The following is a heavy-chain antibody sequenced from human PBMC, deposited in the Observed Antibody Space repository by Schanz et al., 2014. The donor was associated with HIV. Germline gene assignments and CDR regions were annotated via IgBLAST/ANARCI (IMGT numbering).Heavy chain of an antibody. CDR3: ASQYSNYDSSRRYHWYFDL. CDR2: FIPIFGTT. V-gene: IGHV1-69*01. Sequence: QVPLVQSGAEVKKPGSSVKVSCKASGGTFSIYAISWVRQAPGQGLEWMGGFIPIFGTTNYAQKFQGRVTITADESTSTTYLELSSLRSEDTAVYYCASQYSNYDSSRRYHWYFDLWGRGTLVTVSS. D-gene: IGHD4-4*01. CDR1: GGTFSIYA. J-gene: IGHJ2*01.